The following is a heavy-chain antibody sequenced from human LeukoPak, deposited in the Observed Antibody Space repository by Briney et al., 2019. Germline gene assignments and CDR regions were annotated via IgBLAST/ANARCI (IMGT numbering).Heavy chain of an antibody. Sequence: SQTLFLTCTVSGGSISSGGYYWSWIRQHPGKGLEWIGYIYYSGSTYYNPSLKSRVTISVDTSKNQFSLKLSSVTAADTAVYYCARVTYDYVWGSYRYPFDYWGQGTLVTVSS. CDR2: IYYSGST. J-gene: IGHJ4*02. CDR3: ARVTYDYVWGSYRYPFDY. CDR1: GGSISSGGYY. D-gene: IGHD3-16*02. V-gene: IGHV4-31*03.